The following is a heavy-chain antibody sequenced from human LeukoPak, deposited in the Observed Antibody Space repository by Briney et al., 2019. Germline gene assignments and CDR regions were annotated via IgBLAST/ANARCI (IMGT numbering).Heavy chain of an antibody. Sequence: GGSLRLSCAASGFSFSSYSMSWVRQTPGKGLEWVSSISSSGSYIYYADSVKGRFTISRDNAKNSLYLQMNSLRAEDTAVYYCAKAFGTNGYFQLPIDFWGQGTLVTVSS. CDR3: AKAFGTNGYFQLPIDF. V-gene: IGHV3-21*04. CDR1: GFSFSSYS. J-gene: IGHJ4*02. CDR2: ISSSGSYI. D-gene: IGHD2-8*01.